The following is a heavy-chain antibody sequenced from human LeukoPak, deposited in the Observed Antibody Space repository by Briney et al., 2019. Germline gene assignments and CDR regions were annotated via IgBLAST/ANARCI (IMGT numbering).Heavy chain of an antibody. CDR3: AREFHP. V-gene: IGHV4-4*02. Sequence: SETLSLTCDVSGGSVTSTNWWTWVRQPPGKGLEWIGQIYYSGSTYYNPSLKSRVTISLDTSKSQFSLKLTSVTAADTAVYYCAREFHPWAQGTLVSVTS. J-gene: IGHJ5*02. CDR2: IYYSGST. CDR1: GGSVTSTNW.